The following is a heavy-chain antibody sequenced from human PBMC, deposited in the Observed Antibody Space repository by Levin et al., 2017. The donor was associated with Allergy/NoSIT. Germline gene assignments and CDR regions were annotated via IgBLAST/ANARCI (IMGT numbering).Heavy chain of an antibody. V-gene: IGHV3-73*01. CDR2: IRDKTHGYAT. CDR3: TRLPDQGPLEGNWFDP. J-gene: IGHJ5*02. Sequence: LSLTCAASGFTFSGSAVHWVRQASGKGLEWIGRIRDKTHGYATSYGASVKGRFTISRDDSTNTAFLQMNNLGAEDTALYFCTRLPDQGPLEGNWFDPWGRGTLVTVSS. D-gene: IGHD1-14*01. CDR1: GFTFSGSA.